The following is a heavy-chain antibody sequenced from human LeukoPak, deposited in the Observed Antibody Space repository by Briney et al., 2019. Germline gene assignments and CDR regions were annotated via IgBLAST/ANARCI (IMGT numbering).Heavy chain of an antibody. CDR3: AKDPRFYGREWTGYFDY. Sequence: PGGSLRLSCAASGFTVSNSGMHWVRQAPGKGLEWVALIRFDGSNDFYADSVKGRFTISRDNSKNTLYLQMNTLRTEDTAVYYCAKDPRFYGREWTGYFDYWGQGTLVTVSS. J-gene: IGHJ4*02. D-gene: IGHD3/OR15-3a*01. CDR2: IRFDGSND. V-gene: IGHV3-30*02. CDR1: GFTVSNSG.